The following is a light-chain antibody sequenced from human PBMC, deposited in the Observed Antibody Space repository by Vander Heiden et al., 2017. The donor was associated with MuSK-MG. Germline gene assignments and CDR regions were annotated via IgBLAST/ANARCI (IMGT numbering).Light chain of an antibody. V-gene: IGKV1-5*03. CDR3: QQYLHYLEYA. J-gene: IGKJ2*01. CDR1: QSISNW. Sequence: DIQMTQSPSTLSASVGDRVTITCRASQSISNWLAWYQQRPGKAPNLLIYQASTLESGVPSRFSGSGSGTEFTLTISSLQPEDSATYYCQQYLHYLEYAFGQGTKLEIK. CDR2: QAS.